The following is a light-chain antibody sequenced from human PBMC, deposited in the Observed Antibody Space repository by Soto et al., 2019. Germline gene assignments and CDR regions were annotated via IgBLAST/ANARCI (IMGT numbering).Light chain of an antibody. J-gene: IGLJ1*01. Sequence: SVLTQPPSASGSPGQSVTISCTGTSSDVGDYNYVSWYQQHPGRAPKLVIYEVTNRPSGVPDRFSGSKSGNTASLTVSGLQPEDEAECYCSSCAGGFNLWVFGSGTKVTVL. CDR1: SSDVGDYNY. CDR3: SSCAGGFNLWV. V-gene: IGLV2-8*01. CDR2: EVT.